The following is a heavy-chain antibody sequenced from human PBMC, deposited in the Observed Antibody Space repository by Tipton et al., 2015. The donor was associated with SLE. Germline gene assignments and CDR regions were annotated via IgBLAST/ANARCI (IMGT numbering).Heavy chain of an antibody. Sequence: QLVQSGAEVKKPGASVKVSCKASGYTFTSYGISWVRQAPGQGLEWMGWLSAYNGNTNYAQKLQGRVTMTTDTSTNTAYMELRSLRSDDTAVYYCARGIAVAGTQIHAFDIWGQGTMVTVSS. CDR3: ARGIAVAGTQIHAFDI. CDR1: GYTFTSYG. CDR2: LSAYNGNT. V-gene: IGHV1-18*01. D-gene: IGHD6-19*01. J-gene: IGHJ3*02.